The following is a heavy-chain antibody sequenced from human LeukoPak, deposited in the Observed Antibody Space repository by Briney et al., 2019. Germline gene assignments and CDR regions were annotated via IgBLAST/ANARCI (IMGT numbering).Heavy chain of an antibody. Sequence: SDTQSLTCTVWGYSISRGHYRGWLRQSPGAGLEWIGCFYYSVSTYYNPSLKIRVIISVDTSKTQFSLRLSSVTAADTAVYYCARTMISYRGTNDDAFDIWGQGTMVTVSS. CDR2: FYYSVST. CDR1: GYSISRGHY. CDR3: ARTMISYRGTNDDAFDI. V-gene: IGHV4-38-2*02. J-gene: IGHJ3*02. D-gene: IGHD3-22*01.